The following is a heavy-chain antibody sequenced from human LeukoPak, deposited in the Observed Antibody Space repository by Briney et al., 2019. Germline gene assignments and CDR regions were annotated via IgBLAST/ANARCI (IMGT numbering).Heavy chain of an antibody. CDR2: ISGSGGST. CDR3: AKDPTYGDFDAFDI. Sequence: GGSLRLSCAASGFTVSSNYMSWVRQAPGKGLEWVSAISGSGGSTYYADSAKGRFTISRDNSKNTLYLQMNSLRAEDTAVYYCAKDPTYGDFDAFDIWGQGTMVTVSS. D-gene: IGHD4-17*01. J-gene: IGHJ3*02. CDR1: GFTVSSNY. V-gene: IGHV3-23*01.